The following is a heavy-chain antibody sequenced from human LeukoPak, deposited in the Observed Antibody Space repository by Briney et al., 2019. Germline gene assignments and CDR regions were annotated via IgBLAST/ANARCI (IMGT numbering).Heavy chain of an antibody. CDR2: ISPYNGNT. CDR3: ARDSDKYSSGWWYPDY. J-gene: IGHJ4*02. V-gene: IGHV1-18*04. D-gene: IGHD6-19*01. Sequence: ASVKVSCKASGYTFTSYGISWVRQAPGQGLEWMGWISPYNGNTNYAQKLQGRVTMTTDTSTSTAYMELRSLRSDDTAVYYCARDSDKYSSGWWYPDYWGQGTLVTVSS. CDR1: GYTFTSYG.